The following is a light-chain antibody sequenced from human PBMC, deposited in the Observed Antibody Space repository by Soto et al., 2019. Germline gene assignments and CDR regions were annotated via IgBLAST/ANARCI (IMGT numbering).Light chain of an antibody. CDR1: QSVSSY. CDR3: QQYNNWPLT. Sequence: IVFTPSPATLSLSPGARATLSCRASQSVSSYLAWYQQKPGQAPRLLIYDASTRATGIPARFSGSGSGTEFTLTISSLQSEDFAVYYCQQYNNWPLTFGGGTKVDIK. V-gene: IGKV3-15*01. J-gene: IGKJ4*01. CDR2: DAS.